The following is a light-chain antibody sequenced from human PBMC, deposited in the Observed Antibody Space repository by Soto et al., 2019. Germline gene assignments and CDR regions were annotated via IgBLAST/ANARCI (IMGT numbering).Light chain of an antibody. CDR1: QSISTF. CDR2: DAS. CDR3: QQYNSYPIT. Sequence: DIQMTQSPSSLSASVGDRVTITCRASQSISTFLNWYQQIPGKAPRLLIYDASSLESGVPSRFSGSGSGTEFTLTISSLQPDDFATYYCQQYNSYPITFGQGTRLEIK. J-gene: IGKJ5*01. V-gene: IGKV1-5*01.